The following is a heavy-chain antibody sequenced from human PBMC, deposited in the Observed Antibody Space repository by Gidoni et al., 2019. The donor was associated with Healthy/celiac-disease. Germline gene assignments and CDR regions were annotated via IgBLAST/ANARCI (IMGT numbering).Heavy chain of an antibody. CDR2: MNPNSGNT. CDR1: GYTFTSYD. Sequence: QVQLVQSGAEVKKPGASVKVSCKASGYTFTSYDINWVRQATGQGLEWMGWMNPNSGNTGYAQKFQGRVTMTRNTSISTAYMELSSLRSEDTAVYYCARVKGWSRHGGFLFDYWGQGTLVTVSS. D-gene: IGHD3-3*01. V-gene: IGHV1-8*01. CDR3: ARVKGWSRHGGFLFDY. J-gene: IGHJ4*02.